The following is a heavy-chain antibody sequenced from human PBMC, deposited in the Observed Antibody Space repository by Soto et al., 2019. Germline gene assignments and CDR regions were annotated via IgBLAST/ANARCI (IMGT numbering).Heavy chain of an antibody. CDR3: ARGRAFDP. J-gene: IGHJ5*02. Sequence: LSLTCTVSGGSISNYYWSWIRQPPGKALEWVGHIYYSGSTNYNPSLTSRVTISLDTSKNQFSLKLISVTAADTAVYYCARGRAFDPWGQGTLVTVSS. D-gene: IGHD1-26*01. V-gene: IGHV4-59*01. CDR1: GGSISNYY. CDR2: IYYSGST.